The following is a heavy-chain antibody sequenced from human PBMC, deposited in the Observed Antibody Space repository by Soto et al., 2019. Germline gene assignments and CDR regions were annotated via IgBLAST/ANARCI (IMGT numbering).Heavy chain of an antibody. J-gene: IGHJ4*02. CDR3: ARGEYRSGWYWVY. D-gene: IGHD6-19*01. V-gene: IGHV1-46*01. CDR1: GYTFISYY. CDR2: INPSGGST. Sequence: QVQLVQSGAEVKKPGASVKVSCKASGYTFISYYMHWVRQAPGQGLEWMGIINPSGGSTTYAQEFQGRVTVNRDPSTGTVYMELSSLRSEDTAVYYCARGEYRSGWYWVYWGQGTLVTVSS.